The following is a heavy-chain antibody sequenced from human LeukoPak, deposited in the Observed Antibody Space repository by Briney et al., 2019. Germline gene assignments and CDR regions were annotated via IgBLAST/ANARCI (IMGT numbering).Heavy chain of an antibody. Sequence: GASVKVSCKASGYTFTGYYMHWVRQAPGQGLEWMGWINPNSGGTSYAQKFQGRVTMTRDTSISTAYMELSRLRSDDTAVYYCARERYSSSWPRAEYFQHWGQGTLVTVSS. CDR3: ARERYSSSWPRAEYFQH. V-gene: IGHV1-2*02. CDR2: INPNSGGT. CDR1: GYTFTGYY. D-gene: IGHD6-13*01. J-gene: IGHJ1*01.